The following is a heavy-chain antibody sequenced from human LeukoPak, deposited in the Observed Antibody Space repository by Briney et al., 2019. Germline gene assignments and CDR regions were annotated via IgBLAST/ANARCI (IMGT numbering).Heavy chain of an antibody. V-gene: IGHV3-20*04. CDR1: GFTFDDYG. D-gene: IGHD3-10*01. CDR2: INWNGGST. CDR3: ARVTLWFGELFPDY. Sequence: GGSLRLSCAASGFTFDDYGMSWVRQAPGKGLEWVSGINWNGGSTGYADSVKGRFTISRDNAKNSLYLQMNSLRAEDTAVYYCARVTLWFGELFPDYWGQGTLVTVSS. J-gene: IGHJ4*02.